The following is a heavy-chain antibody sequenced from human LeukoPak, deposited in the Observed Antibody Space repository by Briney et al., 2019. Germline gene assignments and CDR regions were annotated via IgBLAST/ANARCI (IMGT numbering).Heavy chain of an antibody. CDR3: ARPGKSGSFYPYFYYYDMDV. D-gene: IGHD1-26*01. CDR1: GYSFSNYW. Sequence: GESLKISCKASGYSFSNYWIGWVRQVPGKGLEWMGILYPGDSDTRYSPSFQGLVTMSADKSISTAYLQWGSLRASDTAIYYCARPGKSGSFYPYFYYYDMDVWGQGTTVTVSS. CDR2: LYPGDSDT. V-gene: IGHV5-51*01. J-gene: IGHJ6*02.